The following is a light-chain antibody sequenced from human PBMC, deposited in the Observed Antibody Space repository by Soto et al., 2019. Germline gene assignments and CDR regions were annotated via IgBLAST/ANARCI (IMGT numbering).Light chain of an antibody. J-gene: IGKJ5*01. Sequence: DIQMTQSPASLSASVGDTGTITCRASQSISNSLNWYQQKPGRAPKLLIYAASSLQSGVPSRFSGSGSGTEFTLTISSLQSEDFAVYYCQQYNNWPPITFGQGTRLEIK. CDR2: AAS. V-gene: IGKV1-39*01. CDR1: QSISNS. CDR3: QQYNNWPPIT.